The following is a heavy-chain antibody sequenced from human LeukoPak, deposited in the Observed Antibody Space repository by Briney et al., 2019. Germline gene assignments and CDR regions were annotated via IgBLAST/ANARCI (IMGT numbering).Heavy chain of an antibody. V-gene: IGHV4-61*08. J-gene: IGHJ3*02. CDR1: GVSISSGAYS. D-gene: IGHD5-18*01. CDR3: ARPDTAMAFDAFDI. CDR2: IYYSGST. Sequence: SETLSLTCAVSGVSISSGAYSWSWIRQPPGKGLEWIGYIYYSGSTNYNPSLKSRVTISVDTSKNQFSLKLSSVTAADTAVYYCARPDTAMAFDAFDIWGQGTMVTVSS.